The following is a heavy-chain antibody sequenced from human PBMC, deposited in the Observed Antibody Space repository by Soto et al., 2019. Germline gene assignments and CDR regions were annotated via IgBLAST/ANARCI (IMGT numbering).Heavy chain of an antibody. Sequence: GPSVKVSCKASGYTFTSYDINWVRQATGQGLEWMGWMNPNSGNTGYAQKFQGRVTMTRNTSISTAYMELSSLRSEDTAVYYCARAYYYDSSGYYWGDYYYYYGMDVWGQGTTVTVSS. D-gene: IGHD3-22*01. CDR3: ARAYYYDSSGYYWGDYYYYYGMDV. V-gene: IGHV1-8*01. J-gene: IGHJ6*02. CDR2: MNPNSGNT. CDR1: GYTFTSYD.